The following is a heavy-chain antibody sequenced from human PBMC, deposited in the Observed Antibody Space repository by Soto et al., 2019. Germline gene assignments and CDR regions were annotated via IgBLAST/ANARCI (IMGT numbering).Heavy chain of an antibody. CDR3: ARGRYRYGRESDYHYGLDV. Sequence: GRALRLSCATSGFIFSIYWMHWVRQAPGKGLVWVSRINTDGSSTSYADSVKGRFTMSRDNAKNTLYLQMNSLRAEDTAVYYCARGRYRYGRESDYHYGLDVWGRGTTVTVFS. V-gene: IGHV3-74*01. D-gene: IGHD5-18*01. CDR2: INTDGSST. CDR1: GFIFSIYW. J-gene: IGHJ6*02.